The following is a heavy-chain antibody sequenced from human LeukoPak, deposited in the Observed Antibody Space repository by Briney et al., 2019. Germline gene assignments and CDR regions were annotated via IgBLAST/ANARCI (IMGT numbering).Heavy chain of an antibody. V-gene: IGHV3-20*04. CDR1: GFTFDDYG. Sequence: GGSLRLSCAASGFTFDDYGMSWVRQAPGKGLEWVSGINWNGGSTGYADSVKGRSTISRDNAKNSLYLQMNSLRAEDTALYYCARRPYYYDSSGYYYFDYWGQGTLVTVSS. CDR2: INWNGGST. D-gene: IGHD3-22*01. J-gene: IGHJ4*02. CDR3: ARRPYYYDSSGYYYFDY.